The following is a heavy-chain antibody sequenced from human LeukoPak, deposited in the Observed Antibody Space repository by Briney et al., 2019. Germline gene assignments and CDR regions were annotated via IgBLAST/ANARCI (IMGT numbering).Heavy chain of an antibody. CDR3: ARDKCGSTNCYEYYYYGMDV. Sequence: SETLSLTCAVSGSSINSVYYWAWIRQPPGKGLEWIGNIYHSGSTYYNPSLKSRVTISVDTSKNQFSLKLSSVTVADTAVCFCARDKCGSTNCYEYYYYGMDVWGKGTTVTVSS. CDR1: GSSINSVYY. D-gene: IGHD2-2*01. CDR2: IYHSGST. J-gene: IGHJ6*04. V-gene: IGHV4-38-2*02.